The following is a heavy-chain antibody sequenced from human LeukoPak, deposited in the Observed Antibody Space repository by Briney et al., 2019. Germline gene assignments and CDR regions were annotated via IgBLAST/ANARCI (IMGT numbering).Heavy chain of an antibody. CDR1: GYTFTGYY. D-gene: IGHD2-8*01. J-gene: IGHJ4*02. CDR3: AREYCTSGVCFGNGGY. V-gene: IGHV1-2*06. CDR2: INPNNGGT. Sequence: ASVKVSCKASGYTFTGYYMHWVRQAPGQGLEWMGRINPNNGGTNYAQKFQGRVTMTRDTSISTAYMELSRLRSDDTAVYYCAREYCTSGVCFGNGGYWGQGTLVTVSS.